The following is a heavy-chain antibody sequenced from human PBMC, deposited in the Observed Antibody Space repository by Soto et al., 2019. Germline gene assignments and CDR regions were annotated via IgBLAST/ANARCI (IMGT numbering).Heavy chain of an antibody. V-gene: IGHV3-30-3*01. CDR3: ASAVPGMDV. CDR2: ISNDGGIE. CDR1: GFTLSDFA. J-gene: IGHJ6*02. Sequence: QVQLVQSGGGVVQPGRSLRLSCAASGFTLSDFAMHWVRQAPGKGLGWVALISNDGGIEHYGDSVRGRFTISRDNSKPMLYLQMTSLRVEDTAVYYCASAVPGMDVWGQGTTVTVSS.